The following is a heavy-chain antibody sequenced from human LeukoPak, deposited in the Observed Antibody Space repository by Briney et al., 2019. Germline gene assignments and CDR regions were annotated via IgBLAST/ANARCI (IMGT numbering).Heavy chain of an antibody. CDR1: GFTFSTYG. CDR2: ISGSGAST. D-gene: IGHD3-9*01. V-gene: IGHV3-23*01. Sequence: GGSLRLSSAASGFTFSTYGMSWVRQAPGKGLEWVSSISGSGASTYYADSVKGRFTISRDNSKNTLYLQMNSLRAEDTAVYYCANLHYDILTGYIYYFDYWGQGTLVTVSS. CDR3: ANLHYDILTGYIYYFDY. J-gene: IGHJ4*02.